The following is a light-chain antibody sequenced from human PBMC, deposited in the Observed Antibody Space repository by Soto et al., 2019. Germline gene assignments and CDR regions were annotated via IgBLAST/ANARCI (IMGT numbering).Light chain of an antibody. CDR3: QRYDNVPYT. Sequence: IVLEEAPRTLALSPGERATLFCRGSQGVTQKILAWFQQKTGQAPRLLLYDVSTRATGFPDRFSGSGSGTDFTLTISRLEPEDIATYFCQRYDNVPYTFVQGTKLEIK. CDR1: QGVTQKI. J-gene: IGKJ2*01. V-gene: IGKV3-20*01. CDR2: DVS.